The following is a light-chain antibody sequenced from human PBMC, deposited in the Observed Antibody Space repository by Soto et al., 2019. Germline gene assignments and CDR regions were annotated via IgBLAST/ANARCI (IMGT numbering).Light chain of an antibody. CDR2: GAS. Sequence: EIILTQSPDTLSLSPWERATLSCRASQSVSSSYLAWYQQKPGQAPRLLIYGASTRATGIPARFSGSGSGTDFTLTISRLEPEDFAVYYCQQYGSSGTFGQGTKVDIK. CDR3: QQYGSSGT. J-gene: IGKJ1*01. V-gene: IGKV3-20*01. CDR1: QSVSSSY.